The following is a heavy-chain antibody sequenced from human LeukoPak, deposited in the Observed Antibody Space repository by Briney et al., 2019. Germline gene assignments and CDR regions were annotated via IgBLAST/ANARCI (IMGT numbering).Heavy chain of an antibody. CDR3: ANVEMATMFY. Sequence: GGSLRLSCAASGFTFSRYWMSWVRQAPGKGLEWVANIQQDGNEKYYVDSVKGRFTISRDNAKNSLYLHMNSLRAEDTAVYYCANVEMATMFYWGQGTLVTVSS. J-gene: IGHJ4*02. CDR1: GFTFSRYW. CDR2: IQQDGNEK. D-gene: IGHD5-24*01. V-gene: IGHV3-7*03.